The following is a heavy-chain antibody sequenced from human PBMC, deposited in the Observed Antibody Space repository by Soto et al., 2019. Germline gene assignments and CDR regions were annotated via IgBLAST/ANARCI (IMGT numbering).Heavy chain of an antibody. CDR2: ISAAGDT. Sequence: EVQLVESGGGLVQPGGSLRLSCEASGFTFRNYDMHWVRQGTGKGLEWVSGISAAGDTDYADSVEGGFTISRENAQNSFFLQMNSLRVGDTAVYYCARTDRDFYGLDVWGKGTTVIVSS. CDR3: ARTDRDFYGLDV. CDR1: GFTFRNYD. V-gene: IGHV3-13*01. J-gene: IGHJ6*04.